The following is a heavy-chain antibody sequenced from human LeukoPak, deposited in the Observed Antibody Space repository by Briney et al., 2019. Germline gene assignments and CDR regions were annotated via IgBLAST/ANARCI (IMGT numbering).Heavy chain of an antibody. J-gene: IGHJ6*02. CDR1: GNSISNCA. Sequence: SVKVSCKASGNSISNCAVSWVRQAPGQGFEWMGGIIPIFGTADYAQKFQGRVTITADQSTSTTYMALSSLKSEDTATYYCTTRACHAGGCSSSFYYYYGLHFWGQGTTVSVSS. CDR3: TTRACHAGGCSSSFYYYYGLHF. D-gene: IGHD3-16*01. CDR2: IIPIFGTA. V-gene: IGHV1-69*13.